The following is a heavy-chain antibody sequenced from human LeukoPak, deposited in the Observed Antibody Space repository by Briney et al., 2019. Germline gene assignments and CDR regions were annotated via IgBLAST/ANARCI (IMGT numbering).Heavy chain of an antibody. J-gene: IGHJ3*02. V-gene: IGHV3-7*05. D-gene: IGHD5-18*01. CDR2: INQDGSEK. CDR3: ARGQKGYRSYDI. Sequence: GGSLRLSCAASGFTFSSYWMKWVRQAPGKGLEWVANINQDGSEKYRVDSVKGRFTISRDNAKNSLYLQMNSLRVEDTAVYYCARGQKGYRSYDIWGQGTKVTVSS. CDR1: GFTFSSYW.